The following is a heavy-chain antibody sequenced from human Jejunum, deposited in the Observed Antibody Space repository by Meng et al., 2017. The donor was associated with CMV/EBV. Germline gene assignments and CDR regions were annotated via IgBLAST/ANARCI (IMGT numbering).Heavy chain of an antibody. CDR3: AHFVGGYYPSRPDY. CDR2: IYRGDDK. CDR1: GFSPSTSGEG. D-gene: IGHD1-26*01. Sequence: LKYPGPSLLKPTQTLTLTCSFSGFSPSTSGEGVGWIRQPPGKALEWLALIYRGDDKRYSPSLNSRLTIAKDTSKNEVVLTLSNMGPADTGTYYCAHFVGGYYPSRPDYWGQGTLVTVAS. V-gene: IGHV2-5*02. J-gene: IGHJ4*02.